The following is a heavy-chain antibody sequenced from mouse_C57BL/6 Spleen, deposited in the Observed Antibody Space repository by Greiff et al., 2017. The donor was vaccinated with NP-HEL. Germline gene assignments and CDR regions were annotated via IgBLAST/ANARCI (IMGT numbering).Heavy chain of an antibody. D-gene: IGHD1-1*01. Sequence: QVQLKQSGPELVKPGASVKISCKASGYAFSSSWMNWVKQRPGKGLEWIGRIYPGDGDTNYNGKFKGKATLTADKSSSTAYMQLSSLTSTDSAVYFCARGDYYGSSYEKGDWGKGTTLTVAS. CDR3: ARGDYYGSSYEKGD. J-gene: IGHJ2*01. CDR1: GYAFSSSW. CDR2: IYPGDGDT. V-gene: IGHV1-82*01.